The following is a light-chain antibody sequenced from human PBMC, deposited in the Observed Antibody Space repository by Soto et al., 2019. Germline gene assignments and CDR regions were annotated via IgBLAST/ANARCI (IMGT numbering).Light chain of an antibody. CDR3: QQSYSTPWT. CDR1: QSITSY. Sequence: DIKMTKSPSSLSASVGDRVTITGRASQSITSYLNWYQQKPGKAPNLLIYAASSLQSGVPSRFSGSGSGTDFTLTISSLQPEDFATYFCQQSYSTPWTFGQGTKVEIK. CDR2: AAS. V-gene: IGKV1-39*01. J-gene: IGKJ1*01.